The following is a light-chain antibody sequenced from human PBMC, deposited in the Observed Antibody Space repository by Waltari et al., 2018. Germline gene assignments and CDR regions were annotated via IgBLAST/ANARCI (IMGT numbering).Light chain of an antibody. Sequence: EIVMTQSPATLSVSPGERVTLSCRASQSVSSNLAWYQQKPGQAPRLLIYDSSTRATGTAARFSGSGSGTEFTLTITGLQSEDFALYYCQQYNNWPPLTFGGGTKLDIK. V-gene: IGKV3-15*01. CDR3: QQYNNWPPLT. CDR2: DSS. CDR1: QSVSSN. J-gene: IGKJ4*01.